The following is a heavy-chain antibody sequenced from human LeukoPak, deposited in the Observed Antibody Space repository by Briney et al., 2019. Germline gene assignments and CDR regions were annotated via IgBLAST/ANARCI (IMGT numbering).Heavy chain of an antibody. Sequence: GGSLRLSCAASGFTFSSYAMGWVRQAPGKGLEWVSGISVSGDRINYADSVKGRFTISRDNSKNTLYMQMNSLRAEDSALYFCARALGYCSGGNCYISDHWGQGILVTVSS. CDR2: ISVSGDRI. D-gene: IGHD2-15*01. CDR1: GFTFSSYA. J-gene: IGHJ4*02. CDR3: ARALGYCSGGNCYISDH. V-gene: IGHV3-23*01.